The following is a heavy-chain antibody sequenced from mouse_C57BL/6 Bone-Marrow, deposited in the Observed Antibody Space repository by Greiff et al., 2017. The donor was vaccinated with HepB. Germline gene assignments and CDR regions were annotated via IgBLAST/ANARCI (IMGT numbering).Heavy chain of an antibody. V-gene: IGHV5-17*01. Sequence: EVQRVESGGGLVKPGGSLKLSCAASGFTFSDYGMHWVRQAPEKGLEWVANISSGSSTIYYADTVKGRFTISRDNAKNTLFLQMTSLRSEDTAMYYCARDYGSRDWYFDVWGTGTTVTVSS. D-gene: IGHD1-1*01. CDR2: ISSGSSTI. CDR3: ARDYGSRDWYFDV. CDR1: GFTFSDYG. J-gene: IGHJ1*03.